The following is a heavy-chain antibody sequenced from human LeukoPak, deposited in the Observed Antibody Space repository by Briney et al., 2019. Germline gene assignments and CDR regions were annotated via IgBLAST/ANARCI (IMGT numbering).Heavy chain of an antibody. V-gene: IGHV3-23*01. Sequence: PGGSLRLSCSASGFTFSSYAMHWVRQAPGKGLEWVSGISGDGVSTYHADPVKGRFTISRDDSKNTLYLQMNSLRAEDTAVYFCARSTYSSGWRDYWGQGTLVTVSS. CDR2: ISGDGVST. D-gene: IGHD6-19*01. J-gene: IGHJ4*02. CDR1: GFTFSSYA. CDR3: ARSTYSSGWRDY.